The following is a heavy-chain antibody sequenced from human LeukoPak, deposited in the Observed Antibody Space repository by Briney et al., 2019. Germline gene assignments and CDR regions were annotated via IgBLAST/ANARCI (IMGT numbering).Heavy chain of an antibody. D-gene: IGHD3-22*01. CDR1: GLTLSNYG. J-gene: IGHJ4*02. Sequence: GGSLRLSCAVSGLTLSNYGMRWVRLAPWKGLEWVAGISGRGGRTNYADSVKGRFTISKDNAKNTLYLQMNSLRAEDTAVYFCAKRGVVIRVILVGFHKEAYYFDSWGQGALVTVAS. CDR3: AKRGVVIRVILVGFHKEAYYFDS. CDR2: ISGRGGRT. V-gene: IGHV3-23*01.